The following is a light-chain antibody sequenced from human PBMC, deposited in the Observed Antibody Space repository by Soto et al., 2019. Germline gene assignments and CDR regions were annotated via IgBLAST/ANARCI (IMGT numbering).Light chain of an antibody. J-gene: IGKJ1*01. CDR2: NAS. V-gene: IGKV3-20*01. CDR1: QSVSSNF. Sequence: EILLTQSPGTLSLSPGESSTLSGRASQSVSSNFLAWYQQKPGQAPRLLIYNASNRATGIPDRFSGSGSGTDFTLTISRLEPEDFAVYYCQQYGSSPRTFGQGTKVDIK. CDR3: QQYGSSPRT.